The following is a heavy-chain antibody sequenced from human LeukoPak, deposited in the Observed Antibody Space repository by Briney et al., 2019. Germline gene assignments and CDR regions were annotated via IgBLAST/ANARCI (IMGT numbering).Heavy chain of an antibody. V-gene: IGHV3-7*03. CDR3: AGGEIWFGDTFDAFDI. J-gene: IGHJ3*02. D-gene: IGHD3-10*01. Sequence: PGGSLTLSCAASGFTFSSYWMSWVRQAPGKGLEWVANIKQDGSEKYYVDSVKGRFTISRDNANNSLYLQMNSLRAEDTAVYDGAGGEIWFGDTFDAFDIWGQGTMVTVSS. CDR2: IKQDGSEK. CDR1: GFTFSSYW.